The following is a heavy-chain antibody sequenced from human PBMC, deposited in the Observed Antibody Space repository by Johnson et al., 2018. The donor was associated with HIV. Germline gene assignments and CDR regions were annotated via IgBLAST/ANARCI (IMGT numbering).Heavy chain of an antibody. D-gene: IGHD3-22*01. V-gene: IGHV3-30*03. Sequence: QMLLVESGGGVVQPGRSLRLSCAASGLTFSSYGMHWVRQAPGKGLEWVALISYDGSNKYYADSVKGRFTIYRDNSKNTLYLQMNSLRPEDTAVYYCAIDRAIVVAYDAFDIWGQGTMVTVSS. J-gene: IGHJ3*02. CDR2: ISYDGSNK. CDR3: AIDRAIVVAYDAFDI. CDR1: GLTFSSYG.